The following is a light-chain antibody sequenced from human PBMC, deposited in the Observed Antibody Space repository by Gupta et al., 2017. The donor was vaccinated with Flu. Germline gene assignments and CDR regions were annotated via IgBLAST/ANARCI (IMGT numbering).Light chain of an antibody. V-gene: IGKV1-27*01. CDR3: QQHNSAPPA. Sequence: GDRGTVTCRASQDIGSYLAWYQQKSGKVPKLLIYDASSLQSGVPSRFSGSGSGTAFTLTIISLEPEDVATYYCQQHNSAPPAFGGGTKVEIK. CDR1: QDIGSY. CDR2: DAS. J-gene: IGKJ4*01.